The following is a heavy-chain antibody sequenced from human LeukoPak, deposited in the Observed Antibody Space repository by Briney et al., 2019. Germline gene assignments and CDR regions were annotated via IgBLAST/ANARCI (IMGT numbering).Heavy chain of an antibody. Sequence: ASVKVSCTASGYTFTGYHMHWVRQAPGQGLEWMGRISPNSGDTNYAQKFQGRVAMTRDTSISTAFMELTRLRSDDTAVYYCARDYCSSTSCLFDYWGQGTLVTVSS. CDR2: ISPNSGDT. CDR1: GYTFTGYH. J-gene: IGHJ4*02. D-gene: IGHD2-2*01. CDR3: ARDYCSSTSCLFDY. V-gene: IGHV1-2*06.